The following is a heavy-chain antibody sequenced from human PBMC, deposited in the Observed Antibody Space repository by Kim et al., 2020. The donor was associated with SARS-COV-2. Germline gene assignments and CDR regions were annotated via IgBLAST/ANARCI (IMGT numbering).Heavy chain of an antibody. CDR3: ARDRGSNYGTLFIFAA. V-gene: IGHV3-21*01. CDR2: ISSSSYI. J-gene: IGHJ5*02. Sequence: GGSLRLSCAASGFTFSSYSMNWVRQAPGKGLEWVSSISSSSYIYYADSVKGRFTISRDNAKNSLYLQMNSLRAEDTAVYYCARDRGSNYGTLFIFAAWGQGTLVTVSS. D-gene: IGHD4-4*01. CDR1: GFTFSSYS.